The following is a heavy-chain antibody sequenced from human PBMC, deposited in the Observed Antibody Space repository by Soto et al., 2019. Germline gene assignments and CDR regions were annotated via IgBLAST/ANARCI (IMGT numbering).Heavy chain of an antibody. CDR2: ISSNGVGT. CDR3: ARRARPDFYSMDV. J-gene: IGHJ6*03. CDR1: GFTLSGYA. V-gene: IGHV3-64*01. Sequence: GGSLRLSCAASGFTLSGYAMDWVRQAPGKGLEYVSGISSNGVGTYYANSVQGGFTISRDNSKNTVYLQMGSLRPEDMAVYYCARRARPDFYSMDVWGKGTTVTVSS. D-gene: IGHD6-6*01.